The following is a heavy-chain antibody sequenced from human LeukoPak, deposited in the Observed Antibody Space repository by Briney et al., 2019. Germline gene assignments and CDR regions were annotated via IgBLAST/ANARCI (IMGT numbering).Heavy chain of an antibody. V-gene: IGHV4-59*01. Sequence: PSETLSLTCTVSGGSISSYYWSWIRQPPGKGLEWIGYIYYSGSTNYSPSLKSRVTISVDTSKNQFSLKLSSVTAADTAVYYCARDTARYYDSSGYYSADAFDIWGQGTMVTVSS. CDR1: GGSISSYY. J-gene: IGHJ3*02. CDR2: IYYSGST. D-gene: IGHD3-22*01. CDR3: ARDTARYYDSSGYYSADAFDI.